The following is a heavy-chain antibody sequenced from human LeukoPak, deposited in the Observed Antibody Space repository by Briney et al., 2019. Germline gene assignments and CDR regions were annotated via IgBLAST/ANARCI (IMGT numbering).Heavy chain of an antibody. Sequence: ASVKVSCKASGGTFSSYAISWVRQAPGQGLEWMGGIIPIFGTANYAQKFQGRVTITADESTSTAYMELSSLRSEDTAVYYCARDAERYSGTSYYFDYWGQGTLVTVSS. CDR2: IIPIFGTA. V-gene: IGHV1-69*13. CDR3: ARDAERYSGTSYYFDY. D-gene: IGHD2-15*01. CDR1: GGTFSSYA. J-gene: IGHJ4*02.